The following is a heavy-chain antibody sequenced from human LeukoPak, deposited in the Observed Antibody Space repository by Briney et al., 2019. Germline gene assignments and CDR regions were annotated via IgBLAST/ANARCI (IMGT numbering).Heavy chain of an antibody. CDR1: GFTFSSYA. V-gene: IGHV3-23*01. J-gene: IGHJ4*02. CDR2: ISGSGVST. Sequence: GGSLRLSCAASGFTFSSYAMSWVRQAPGKGLEWVSAISGSGVSTYYADSVKGRFTISRDNSKNTLYLQMNSLRAEDTAVYYCAKAYFAMVRGPFDYWGQGTLVTVSS. D-gene: IGHD3-10*01. CDR3: AKAYFAMVRGPFDY.